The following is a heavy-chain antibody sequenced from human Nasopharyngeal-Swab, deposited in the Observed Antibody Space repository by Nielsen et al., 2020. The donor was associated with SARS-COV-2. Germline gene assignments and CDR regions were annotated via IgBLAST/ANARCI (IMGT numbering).Heavy chain of an antibody. Sequence: VRQMPGKGLEGVSYISSSSSTIYYADSVKGRFTISRDNAKNSLYLQMNSLRAEDTAVYYCARDRITGTKGYYYMDVWGKGTTVTVSS. D-gene: IGHD1-14*01. V-gene: IGHV3-48*04. CDR3: ARDRITGTKGYYYMDV. CDR2: ISSSSSTI. J-gene: IGHJ6*03.